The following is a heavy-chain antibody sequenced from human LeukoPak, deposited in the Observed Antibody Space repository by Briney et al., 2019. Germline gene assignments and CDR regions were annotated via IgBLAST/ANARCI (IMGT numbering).Heavy chain of an antibody. D-gene: IGHD5-12*01. CDR3: ARLNSGYDLGYYYYYGMDV. V-gene: IGHV1-2*02. J-gene: IGHJ6*02. CDR2: INPNSGGT. Sequence: ASVKVSCKASGYTFTGYYMHWVRQAPGQGLEWMGWINPNSGGTNYAQKFQGRATMTRDTSISTAYMELSRLRSDDTAVYYCARLNSGYDLGYYYYYGMDVWGQGTTVTVSS. CDR1: GYTFTGYY.